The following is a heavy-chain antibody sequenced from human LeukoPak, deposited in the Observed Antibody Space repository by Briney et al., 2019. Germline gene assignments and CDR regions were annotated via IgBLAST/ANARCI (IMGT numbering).Heavy chain of an antibody. D-gene: IGHD5-18*01. CDR1: GGSFSGYY. V-gene: IGHV4-59*01. CDR2: IYYSGTT. CDR3: ARDLGYNWYFDL. J-gene: IGHJ2*01. Sequence: SETLSLTCAVYGGSFSGYYWSWIRQPPGKGLEWIGYIYYSGTTNYNPSLKSRVTISVDTSKNQFSLKLSSVTAADTAMYYCARDLGYNWYFDLWGRGTLVTVSS.